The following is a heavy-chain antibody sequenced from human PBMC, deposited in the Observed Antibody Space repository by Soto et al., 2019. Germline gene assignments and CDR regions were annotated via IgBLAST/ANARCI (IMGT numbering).Heavy chain of an antibody. CDR2: ADPEDAET. J-gene: IGHJ5*02. D-gene: IGHD3-10*01. V-gene: IGHV1-69-2*01. CDR1: GYTLSDFY. CDR3: ATAFRARLGWFDP. Sequence: ASVKVSCKVSGYTLSDFYMHWVKQAPGKGLEWMGLADPEDAETIYAEKFQGRVTITADTSTDTAYMELSSLRSDDTAVYYCATAFRARLGWFDPWGQGTQVTVS.